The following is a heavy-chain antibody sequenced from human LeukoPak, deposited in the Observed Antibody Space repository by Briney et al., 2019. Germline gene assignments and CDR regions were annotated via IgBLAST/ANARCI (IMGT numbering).Heavy chain of an antibody. CDR3: AKDLGRVVVPAAPWIPKHRTYYYYYMDV. D-gene: IGHD2-2*01. Sequence: PGGSLRLSCAASGSTFSSYAMNWVRQAPGKGLEWVSSVSSSSTNKFYADSVKGRFTISRDDAKNSLYLQMNSLRAEDTAVYYCAKDLGRVVVPAAPWIPKHRTYYYYYMDVWGKGTTVTVSS. CDR2: VSSSSTNK. CDR1: GSTFSSYA. V-gene: IGHV3-21*04. J-gene: IGHJ6*03.